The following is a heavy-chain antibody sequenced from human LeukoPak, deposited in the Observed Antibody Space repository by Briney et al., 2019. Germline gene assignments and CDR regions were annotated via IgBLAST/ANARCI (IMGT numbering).Heavy chain of an antibody. CDR2: IRYDGSNK. Sequence: GGSLRLSCAASGFTFSSYGMHWVRQAPGKGLEWVAFIRYDGSNKYYADSVKGRFTISRDNSKNTLYLQMNSLRAEDTAVYYCARDFSSATDYAFDIWGQGTMVTVSS. V-gene: IGHV3-30*02. J-gene: IGHJ3*02. D-gene: IGHD4-17*01. CDR1: GFTFSSYG. CDR3: ARDFSSATDYAFDI.